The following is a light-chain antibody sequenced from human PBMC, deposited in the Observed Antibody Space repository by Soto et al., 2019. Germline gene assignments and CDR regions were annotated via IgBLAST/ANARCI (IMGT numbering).Light chain of an antibody. J-gene: IGKJ2*01. CDR3: QHYGSSPPYT. V-gene: IGKV3-20*01. Sequence: EIVLTQSPTTLSLSPGEKAILSCRASQSISSSYLAWYQQKPGQAPRLLIYGASTRAPGVPDRFSGGGSGTDFTLSLSRLEPEDFAVYFCQHYGSSPPYTFGQGTKLEIK. CDR2: GAS. CDR1: QSISSSY.